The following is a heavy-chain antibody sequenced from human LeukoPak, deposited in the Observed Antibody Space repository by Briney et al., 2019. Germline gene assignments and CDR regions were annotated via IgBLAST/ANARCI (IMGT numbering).Heavy chain of an antibody. CDR2: IIPIFGTA. CDR1: GGTFSSYA. D-gene: IGHD1-20*01. V-gene: IGHV1-69*05. CDR3: ARARNWNHNWFDP. J-gene: IGHJ5*02. Sequence: ASVKVSCKASGGTFSSYAISWVRQAPGQGLEWMGGIIPIFGTANYAQKFQGRVTITTDESTSTAYMGLSSLRSEDTAVYYCARARNWNHNWFDPWGQGTLVTVSS.